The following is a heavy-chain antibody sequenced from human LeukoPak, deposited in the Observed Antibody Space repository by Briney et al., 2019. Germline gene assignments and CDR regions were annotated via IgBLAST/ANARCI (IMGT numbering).Heavy chain of an antibody. V-gene: IGHV3-23*01. J-gene: IGHJ3*02. CDR1: GFTFSSYA. Sequence: GGSLRLSCAASGFTFSSYAMSWVRQAPGKGLEWVSAISGSGGSTYYADSVKGRFTFSRDNSKNTLYLQMNSLRAEDTAVYYCAGHQPDSGGSWSRAFDIWGQGTMVTVSS. CDR3: AGHQPDSGGSWSRAFDI. CDR2: ISGSGGST. D-gene: IGHD2-15*01.